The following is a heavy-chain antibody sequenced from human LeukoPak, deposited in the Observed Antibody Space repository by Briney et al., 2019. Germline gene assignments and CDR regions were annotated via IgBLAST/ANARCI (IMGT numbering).Heavy chain of an antibody. V-gene: IGHV3-23*01. CDR2: ISGSGGST. Sequence: GGSLRLSCAASGFTFSSYAMSWVRQAPGKGLEWVSAISGSGGSTYYADSVKGRFTISRDNSKNTLYLQMNSPRAEDTAVYYCAKDRGGYCSSTSCHNWFDPWGQGTLVTVSS. CDR1: GFTFSSYA. D-gene: IGHD2-2*01. CDR3: AKDRGGYCSSTSCHNWFDP. J-gene: IGHJ5*02.